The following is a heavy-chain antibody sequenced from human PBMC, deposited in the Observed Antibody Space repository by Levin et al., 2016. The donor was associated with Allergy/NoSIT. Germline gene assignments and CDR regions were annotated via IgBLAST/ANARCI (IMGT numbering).Heavy chain of an antibody. V-gene: IGHV4-39*01. CDR1: GGSISSFTFY. J-gene: IGHJ4*02. CDR3: ARRVNSWYSGSYFFDS. CDR2: IYYNGST. Sequence: SETLSLTCTVSGGSISSFTFYWDWIRQPPGKGLEWIGSIYYNGSTYYKPSLKSRVTISVDTSKKQVSLRLTSVTAADTAVYYCARRVNSWYSGSYFFDSWGQGTLVTVSS. D-gene: IGHD6-13*01.